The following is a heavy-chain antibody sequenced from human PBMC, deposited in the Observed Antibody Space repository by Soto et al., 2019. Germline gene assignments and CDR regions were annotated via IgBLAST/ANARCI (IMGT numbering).Heavy chain of an antibody. CDR2: ISGYNGNT. V-gene: IGHV1-18*04. CDR3: ARAGKYYYGAGSPYYDGMDV. D-gene: IGHD3-10*01. CDR1: GYTFTSYG. J-gene: IGHJ6*02. Sequence: QVQLVQSGAEVKKPGASVKVSCKASGYTFTSYGVSSVRQAPGHGLEWMGWISGYNGNTNYAQKHQGRVTMTTDTSTSTAYMELRSLRSDDTAVYYCARAGKYYYGAGSPYYDGMDVWGQGITVTVCS.